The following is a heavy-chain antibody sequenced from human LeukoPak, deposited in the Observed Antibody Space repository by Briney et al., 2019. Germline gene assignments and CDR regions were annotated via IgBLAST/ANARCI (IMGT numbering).Heavy chain of an antibody. V-gene: IGHV1-69*01. J-gene: IGHJ6*02. CDR1: GSTFTSYG. Sequence: SVKVSCKASGSTFTSYGITWVRQAPGQGLEWMGGIIPIFGTTSYAQNFQGRVTITADASTTTAYIELSSLRSEDTAVYYCARTRATCSTTNCYPFDTDVWGQGTTVTVSS. CDR3: ARTRATCSTTNCYPFDTDV. D-gene: IGHD2-2*01. CDR2: IIPIFGTT.